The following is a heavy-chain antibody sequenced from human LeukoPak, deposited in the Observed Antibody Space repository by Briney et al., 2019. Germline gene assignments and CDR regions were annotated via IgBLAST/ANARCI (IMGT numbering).Heavy chain of an antibody. CDR1: GASINSGSYY. V-gene: IGHV4-61*09. J-gene: IGHJ4*02. D-gene: IGHD3-10*01. Sequence: SETLSLTCTVSGASINSGSYYWSWIRQPAGKGLEFIGHFYSSGSTYYNPSLKSRVTISVDTSKNQFSLKLSSVTAADTAVYYCASLPGSGNYWGQGTLVTVSS. CDR2: FYSSGST. CDR3: ASLPGSGNY.